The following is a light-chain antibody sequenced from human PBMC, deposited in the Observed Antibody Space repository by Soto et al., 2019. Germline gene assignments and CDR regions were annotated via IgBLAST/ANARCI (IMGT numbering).Light chain of an antibody. CDR3: QQYHNWPPQYT. Sequence: EIVMTQSPASMSVSPGDGATLSCRASQSVASNVAWYQQKPGQGPRLLIHGASARAVGVPARFSGSGSGTAFTLTINILQSEDFAVYYCQQYHNWPPQYTFGQGTKLQIK. CDR1: QSVASN. J-gene: IGKJ2*01. CDR2: GAS. V-gene: IGKV3-15*01.